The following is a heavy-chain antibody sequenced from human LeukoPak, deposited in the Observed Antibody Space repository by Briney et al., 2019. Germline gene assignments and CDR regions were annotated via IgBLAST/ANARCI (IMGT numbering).Heavy chain of an antibody. CDR1: GGSFSGYY. D-gene: IGHD3-3*01. CDR2: INHSGST. Sequence: SGTLSLTCAVYGGSFSGYYWSWIRQPPGKGLEWLGEINHSGSTNYNPSLKSRVTISVDTSKNQFSLKLSSVTAADTAVYYCARGLRSDFWSGYYTRYYYYMDVWGKGTTVTVSS. CDR3: ARGLRSDFWSGYYTRYYYYMDV. J-gene: IGHJ6*03. V-gene: IGHV4-34*01.